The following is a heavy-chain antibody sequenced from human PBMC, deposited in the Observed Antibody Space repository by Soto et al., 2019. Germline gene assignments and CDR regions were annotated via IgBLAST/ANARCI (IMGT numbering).Heavy chain of an antibody. J-gene: IGHJ6*02. CDR1: GVTFSSYS. V-gene: IGHV3-48*02. CDR3: ARDSGWELLVGYHYYGIDV. Sequence: GWSLRHSCAASGVTFSSYSMNWVRQAPGKGLEWVSYISSSSSTLYYADSVKGRFTISRDNAKNSLYLQMNSMRDEDTDVYYCARDSGWELLVGYHYYGIDVWAQGTTVTVSS. D-gene: IGHD1-26*01. CDR2: ISSSSSTL.